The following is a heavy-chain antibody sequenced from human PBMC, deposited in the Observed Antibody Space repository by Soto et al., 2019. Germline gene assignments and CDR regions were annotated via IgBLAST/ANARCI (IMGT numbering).Heavy chain of an antibody. Sequence: SETLSLTCTFSGGSISSGDYYLSWIPHTPGKGLEWIGYIYYSGSTYYNPSLKSRVTISVDTSKNQFSLKLGSVTAADTAVYYCAREGLYYGDLRWGQGTLVTVSS. CDR3: AREGLYYGDLR. CDR2: IYYSGST. J-gene: IGHJ4*02. CDR1: GGSISSGDYY. V-gene: IGHV4-30-4*01. D-gene: IGHD3-10*01.